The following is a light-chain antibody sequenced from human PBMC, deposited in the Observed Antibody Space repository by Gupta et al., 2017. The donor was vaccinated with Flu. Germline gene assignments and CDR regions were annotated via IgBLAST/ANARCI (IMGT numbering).Light chain of an antibody. CDR3: TQSLQGLT. V-gene: IGKV2-28*01. Sequence: EIVMTQYPLSLPVAPGKSASMSCRSRQSLLKSNVSHYLDWYPQRPGTSPQLLIYLSSQLASGVPDRFSGSGLGTDFTLKSSRAEAEDGGVYYFTQSLQGLTFGGGTKLEIK. J-gene: IGKJ4*01. CDR1: QSLLKSNVSHY. CDR2: LSS.